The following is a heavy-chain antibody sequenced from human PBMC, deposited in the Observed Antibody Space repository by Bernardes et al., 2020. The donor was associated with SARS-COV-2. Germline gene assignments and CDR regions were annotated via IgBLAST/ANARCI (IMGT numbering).Heavy chain of an antibody. Sequence: GGSLRLSCAASGFTFSSYSMNWVRQAPGKGLEWVSSISSSSSYIYYADSVKGRFTISRDNAKNSLYLQMNSLRAEDTAVYYCASFLLAVAGTRGVDYYYGMDVWGQGTTVTVSS. CDR3: ASFLLAVAGTRGVDYYYGMDV. D-gene: IGHD6-19*01. CDR2: ISSSSSYI. CDR1: GFTFSSYS. V-gene: IGHV3-21*01. J-gene: IGHJ6*02.